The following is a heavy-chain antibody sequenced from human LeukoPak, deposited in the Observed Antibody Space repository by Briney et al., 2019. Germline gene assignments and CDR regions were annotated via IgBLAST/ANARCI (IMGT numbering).Heavy chain of an antibody. CDR2: MNPNSGNT. V-gene: IGHV1-8*03. CDR1: GYTFTSYD. CDR3: ARVPGYCSSTSCYEANKEYHYYGMDV. Sequence: ASVKVSCKASGYTFTSYDINWVRQATGQGLEWMGWMNPNSGNTGYAQKFQGRVTITRNTSISTAYMELSSLRSEDTAVYYCARVPGYCSSTSCYEANKEYHYYGMDVWGQGTTVTVSS. D-gene: IGHD2-2*01. J-gene: IGHJ6*02.